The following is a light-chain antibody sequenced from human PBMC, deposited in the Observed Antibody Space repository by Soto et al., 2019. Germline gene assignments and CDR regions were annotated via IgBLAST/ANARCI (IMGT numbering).Light chain of an antibody. CDR2: WAS. Sequence: DIVMTQSPDSLAVSLGERATINCKSSQSGLYSSNNKNYLAWYQQKPGQPPKLLIYWASTRESGVPDRFSGSGSGTDLTLTISCLQAEDVAVYYCQQYYSTPHTFGGGTKVVIK. CDR1: QSGLYSSNNKNY. J-gene: IGKJ4*01. V-gene: IGKV4-1*01. CDR3: QQYYSTPHT.